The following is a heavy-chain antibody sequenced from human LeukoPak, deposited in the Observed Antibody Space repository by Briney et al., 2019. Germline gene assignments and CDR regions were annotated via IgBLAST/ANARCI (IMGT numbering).Heavy chain of an antibody. CDR2: IYTSGST. CDR3: AKDHCSSTSCYVFDY. Sequence: PSETLSLTCTVSGGSISSYYWSWIRQPAGKGLEWIGRIYTSGSTNYNPSLKSRVTMSVDTSKNQFSLKLSSVTAEDTAVYYCAKDHCSSTSCYVFDYWGQGTLVTVSS. CDR1: GGSISSYY. D-gene: IGHD2-2*01. V-gene: IGHV4-4*07. J-gene: IGHJ4*02.